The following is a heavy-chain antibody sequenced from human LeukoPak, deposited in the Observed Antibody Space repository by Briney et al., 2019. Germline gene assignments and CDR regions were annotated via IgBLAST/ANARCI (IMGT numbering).Heavy chain of an antibody. D-gene: IGHD6-19*01. J-gene: IGHJ4*02. Sequence: HPGGSLRLSCAASGFTFSSYAMSWVRQAPGKGLEWVSAISSSGGSTYYADSVKGRFTISRDNSKNTLYLQMNSLRAEDTAVYYCAKGFRSSGWKYFDYWGQGTLVTVSS. V-gene: IGHV3-23*01. CDR3: AKGFRSSGWKYFDY. CDR1: GFTFSSYA. CDR2: ISSSGGST.